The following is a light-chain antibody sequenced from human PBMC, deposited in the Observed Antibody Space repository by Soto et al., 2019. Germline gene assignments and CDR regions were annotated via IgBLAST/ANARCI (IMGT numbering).Light chain of an antibody. CDR2: RNN. CDR1: SSNIGINY. J-gene: IGLJ2*01. Sequence: QSVLTQPPSMSGTPGQTVTISCSGSSSNIGINYVYWYHQLPGTAPKLVIYRNNQRPSXXPGXXXGSRSGTSASLAISDLXXXXXXXYXCAAWDDNLSGLVFGGGTKVTVL. V-gene: IGLV1-47*01. CDR3: AAWDDNLSGLV.